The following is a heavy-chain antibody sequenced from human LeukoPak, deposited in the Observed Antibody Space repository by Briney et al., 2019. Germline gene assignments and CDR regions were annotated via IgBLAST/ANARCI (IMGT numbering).Heavy chain of an antibody. CDR3: AKEGPYYDSSGLDY. Sequence: GGSLRLSCAASGFTFSSYSMNWVRQAPGKGLEWVSSISSSSSYIYYADSVKGRFTISRDNAKNSLYLQMNSLRAEDTAVYYCAKEGPYYDSSGLDYWGQGTLVTVSS. D-gene: IGHD3-22*01. J-gene: IGHJ4*02. CDR2: ISSSSSYI. V-gene: IGHV3-21*01. CDR1: GFTFSSYS.